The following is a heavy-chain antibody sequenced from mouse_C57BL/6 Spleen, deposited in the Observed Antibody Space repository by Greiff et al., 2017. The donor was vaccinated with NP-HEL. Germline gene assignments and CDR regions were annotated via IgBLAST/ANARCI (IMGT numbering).Heavy chain of an antibody. V-gene: IGHV1-72*01. D-gene: IGHD6-1*01. CDR2: IDPNSGGT. CDR3: AAAADASDYYAMDY. J-gene: IGHJ4*01. CDR1: GYTFTSYW. Sequence: QVQLKQPGAELVKPGASVKLSCKASGYTFTSYWMHWVKQRPGRGLEWIGRIDPNSGGTKYNEKFKNKATLTVDKPSSTAYMQLSSLTSEGSAVYYCAAAADASDYYAMDYWGQGTSVTVSS.